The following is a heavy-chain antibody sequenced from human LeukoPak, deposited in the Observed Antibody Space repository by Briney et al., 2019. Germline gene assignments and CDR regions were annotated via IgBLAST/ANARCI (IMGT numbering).Heavy chain of an antibody. V-gene: IGHV3-74*01. D-gene: IGHD3-10*01. Sequence: GGSLRLSCAASGFTFSSYDMHWVRQAPGKGLVWVSRINSDGSSTSYADSVKGRFTISRDNAKNTLYLQMNSLRAEDTAVYYCARVGRITGAFDYWGQGTLVTVSS. J-gene: IGHJ4*02. CDR2: INSDGSST. CDR1: GFTFSSYD. CDR3: ARVGRITGAFDY.